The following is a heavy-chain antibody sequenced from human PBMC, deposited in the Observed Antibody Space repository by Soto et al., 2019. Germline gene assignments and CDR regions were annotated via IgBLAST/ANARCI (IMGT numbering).Heavy chain of an antibody. Sequence: AAVKVSCKASGYTFSSYAMHWVRQAPGQRLEWMGWINAGYGNTKSSQKFQDRVTISRDTSASTAYMELTSLRSEDTAVYYCARDTGDGTFDFWGQGTLVTSPQ. CDR1: GYTFSSYA. CDR2: INAGYGNT. V-gene: IGHV1-3*01. D-gene: IGHD7-27*01. J-gene: IGHJ4*02. CDR3: ARDTGDGTFDF.